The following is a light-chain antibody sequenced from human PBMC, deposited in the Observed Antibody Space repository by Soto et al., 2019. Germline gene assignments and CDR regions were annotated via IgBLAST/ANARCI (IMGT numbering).Light chain of an antibody. V-gene: IGLV2-14*03. CDR2: DVN. CDR3: SSYTSSNTYV. J-gene: IGLJ1*01. Sequence: QSALAQPASVSGSPGQSIAISCTGTSVDVGGFEYVSWYQQHPGKVPKLMIYDVNNRPSGVSNRFSGSKSGNTASLTISGLHAEDEADSFCSSYTSSNTYVFGPGTKVNVL. CDR1: SVDVGGFEY.